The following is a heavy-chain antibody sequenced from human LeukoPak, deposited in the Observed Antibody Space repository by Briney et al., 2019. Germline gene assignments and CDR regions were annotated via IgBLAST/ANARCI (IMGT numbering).Heavy chain of an antibody. V-gene: IGHV3-23*01. Sequence: GGSLRLSCAASGFTFSSYAMSWVRQAPGKGLEWVSAISGSGGSTYYADSVKGRFTISRDNSKNTLYLQMNSLRAEDTAVYYCAKAHYDFWSGYHPRYYFDYWGQGTLVTVSS. D-gene: IGHD3-3*01. CDR2: ISGSGGST. CDR1: GFTFSSYA. J-gene: IGHJ4*02. CDR3: AKAHYDFWSGYHPRYYFDY.